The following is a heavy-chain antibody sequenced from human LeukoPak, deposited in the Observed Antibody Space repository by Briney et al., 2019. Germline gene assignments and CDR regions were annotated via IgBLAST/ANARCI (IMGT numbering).Heavy chain of an antibody. CDR2: IYHSGST. Sequence: GSLRLSCAASEFTFSTYGMHWVRQAPGKGLEWIGEIYHSGSTNYNPSLKSRVTISVDKSKNQFSLKVSSVTAADTAVYYCARVGNIGYSYGYRLDQWGQGTLVTVSS. CDR1: EFTFSTYG. J-gene: IGHJ4*02. D-gene: IGHD5-18*01. CDR3: ARVGNIGYSYGYRLDQ. V-gene: IGHV4-4*02.